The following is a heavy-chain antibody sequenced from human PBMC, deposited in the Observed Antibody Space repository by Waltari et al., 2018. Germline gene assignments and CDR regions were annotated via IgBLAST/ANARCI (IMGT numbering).Heavy chain of an antibody. D-gene: IGHD3-16*01. J-gene: IGHJ4*02. Sequence: EVQLVESGGGLVQPGGSLRLSCAASGFTFSNYEMNWVRQAPGKGLEWVSYMSGSGGTMYYADSGKGRFTISRDNTKNSLYLQMNNLRAEDTALYYCARGGGGLDYWGQGTLVTVSS. CDR3: ARGGGGLDY. CDR1: GFTFSNYE. V-gene: IGHV3-48*03. CDR2: MSGSGGTM.